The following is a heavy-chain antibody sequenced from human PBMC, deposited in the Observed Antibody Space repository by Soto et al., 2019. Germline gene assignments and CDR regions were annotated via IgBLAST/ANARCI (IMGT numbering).Heavy chain of an antibody. D-gene: IGHD1-1*01. CDR1: GFTFSDHY. V-gene: IGHV3-11*06. CDR3: VRSGDNYNLLDY. CDR2: SSNSGSFT. Sequence: PGGSLRLXXXASGFTFSDHYMSWIRQAPGKGLEWIGYSSNSGSFTRYADSVKGRFSISRDNAKNSLYLQINSLRGDDTATYFCVRSGDNYNLLDYWGQGTPVTVSS. J-gene: IGHJ4*02.